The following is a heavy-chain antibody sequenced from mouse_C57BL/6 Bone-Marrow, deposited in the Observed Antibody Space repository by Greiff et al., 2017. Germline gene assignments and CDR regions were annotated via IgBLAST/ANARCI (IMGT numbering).Heavy chain of an antibody. Sequence: VQGVESGAELVRPGTSVKVSCKASGYAFTNYLIELVKQRPGQGLGWIGVINPGRGGTNYNEKFKGKATLTADKSSSTAYMQLSRLPSEDSAVYFCSRSRIYYDYDRGDYYAMDYWGQGTSVTVSS. CDR1: GYAFTNYL. V-gene: IGHV1-54*01. CDR2: INPGRGGT. J-gene: IGHJ4*01. CDR3: SRSRIYYDYDRGDYYAMDY. D-gene: IGHD2-4*01.